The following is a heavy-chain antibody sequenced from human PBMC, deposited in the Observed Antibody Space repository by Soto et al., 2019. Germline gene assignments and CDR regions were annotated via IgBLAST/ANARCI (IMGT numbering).Heavy chain of an antibody. V-gene: IGHV4-31*03. CDR3: ARGLSGAGHFDY. CDR1: GGSISSGGYY. Sequence: QVQLQESGPGLVKPSHTLSLTCTVSGGSISSGGYYWSWIRQHPGKGLEWIGYIYYCGDSYYNPSLKSRVTVSVDTSKNQFSLKLSSLTAADTAGYYCARGLSGAGHFDYWGQGTLVTVSS. J-gene: IGHJ4*02. CDR2: IYYCGDS. D-gene: IGHD6-19*01.